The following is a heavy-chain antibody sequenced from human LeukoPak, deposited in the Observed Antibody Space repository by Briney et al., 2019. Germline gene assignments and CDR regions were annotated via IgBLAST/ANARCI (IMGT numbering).Heavy chain of an antibody. J-gene: IGHJ4*02. V-gene: IGHV4-59*01. Sequence: SETLSLTCTVSGGSISSYYWSWIRQPPGKGLEWIGYIYHSGSTSYNPSLKSRVTISVDTSKNQFSLKLSSVTAADTAVYYCAREDYGGERYWGQGTLATVSS. CDR1: GGSISSYY. CDR2: IYHSGST. CDR3: AREDYGGERY. D-gene: IGHD4-23*01.